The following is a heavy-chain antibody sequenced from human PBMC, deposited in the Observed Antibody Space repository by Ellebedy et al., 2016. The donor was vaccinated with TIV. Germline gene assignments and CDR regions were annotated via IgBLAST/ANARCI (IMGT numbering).Heavy chain of an antibody. CDR2: INPATGAT. J-gene: IGHJ6*02. CDR1: GYYFRDFF. Sequence: ASVKVSXXPSGYYFRDFFIHWVRQAPGQGPQWMGWINPATGATHSAQSFLGRVTTTWDTSISTAYMDLTSLTSDDAAVYWCARVSPGTFVMDTWGQGTPVTVSS. D-gene: IGHD5/OR15-5a*01. V-gene: IGHV1-2*02. CDR3: ARVSPGTFVMDT.